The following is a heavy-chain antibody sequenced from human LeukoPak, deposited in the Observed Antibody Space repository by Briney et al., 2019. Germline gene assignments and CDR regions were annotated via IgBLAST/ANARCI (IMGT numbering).Heavy chain of an antibody. CDR1: GFTVSSNS. CDR2: INSDGSIT. J-gene: IGHJ4*02. CDR3: AKIDAY. V-gene: IGHV3-74*01. Sequence: GGLLRLSCAASGFTVSSNSMTWVRQAPGKGLVWVSRINSDGSITNYADSVKGRFTISRDNAKNTLYLQMSSLRAEDTAVYYCAKIDAYWGQGTLVTVSS.